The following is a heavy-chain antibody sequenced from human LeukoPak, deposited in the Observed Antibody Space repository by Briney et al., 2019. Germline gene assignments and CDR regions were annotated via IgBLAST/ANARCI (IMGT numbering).Heavy chain of an antibody. Sequence: SETLSLTCTVSGGSISSSSYYWGWIRQPPGKGLEWIGSIYYSGSTYYNPSLKSRVTISVDTSKNQFSLKLSSVTAADTAVYYCARFTTSLMWYCSSTSCYDAIDIWGQGTMVTVSS. J-gene: IGHJ3*02. CDR3: ARFTTSLMWYCSSTSCYDAIDI. V-gene: IGHV4-39*01. CDR2: IYYSGST. CDR1: GGSISSSSYY. D-gene: IGHD2-2*01.